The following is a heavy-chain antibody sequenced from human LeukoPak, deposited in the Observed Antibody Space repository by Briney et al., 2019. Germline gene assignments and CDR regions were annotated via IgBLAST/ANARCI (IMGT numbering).Heavy chain of an antibody. CDR2: IYYSGST. Sequence: PSETLSLTCTVSGGSISSSSYYWGWLRQPPGKGLEWIGSIYYSGSTYYNPSLKRRVTISVGTSKNQFSLKLSSVTAADTAVYYCARFPSITIFGVSSYYYGMDVWGQGTTVIVSS. D-gene: IGHD3-3*01. CDR1: GGSISSSSYY. V-gene: IGHV4-39*01. J-gene: IGHJ6*02. CDR3: ARFPSITIFGVSSYYYGMDV.